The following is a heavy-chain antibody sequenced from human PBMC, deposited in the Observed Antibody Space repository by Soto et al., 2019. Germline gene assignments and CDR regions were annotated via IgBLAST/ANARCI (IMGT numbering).Heavy chain of an antibody. D-gene: IGHD3-9*01. CDR2: IYWHDDK. V-gene: IGHV2-5*01. Sequence: QITLKESGPTLVQPTQTLTLTCTFSGFSLTNTGATVVWHRQAPGKGLEWLALIYWHDDKRYNPSLKNRLTLAKHTSRSQVVLTLTNGSPVDTATYYFAHSGFEMLTGPFDYWVQGTLVTVSA. CDR1: GFSLTNTGAT. CDR3: AHSGFEMLTGPFDY. J-gene: IGHJ4*02.